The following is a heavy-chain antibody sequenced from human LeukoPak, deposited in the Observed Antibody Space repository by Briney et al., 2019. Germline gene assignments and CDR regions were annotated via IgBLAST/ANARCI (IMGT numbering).Heavy chain of an antibody. CDR1: GGSISSSNW. CDR3: ASTLIGIAVTGTVY. D-gene: IGHD6-19*01. J-gene: IGHJ4*02. Sequence: PSETLSLTCAVSGGSISSSNWWSWVRQPPGKGLEWIGEIYHGGSTNYNPSLKSRVTISVDKSKNQFSLKLSSVTAADTAVYYCASTLIGIAVTGTVYWGQGTLVTVSS. V-gene: IGHV4-4*02. CDR2: IYHGGST.